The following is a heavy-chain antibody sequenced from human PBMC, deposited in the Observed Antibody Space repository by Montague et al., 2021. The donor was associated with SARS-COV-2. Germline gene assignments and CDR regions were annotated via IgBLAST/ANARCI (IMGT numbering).Heavy chain of an antibody. J-gene: IGHJ3*01. CDR2: IYYTGNT. Sequence: SETLSLTCTVSGGSITNSIDYWAWIRQPPGKGLEWIGSIYYTGNTYYNPSLKSRVTISVVTSKNQFTLKLSSVTAAETAVYYCARLRRYFDSSGSPSAFDFWGQGTKVTVSS. CDR3: ARLRRYFDSSGSPSAFDF. CDR1: GGSITNSIDY. D-gene: IGHD3-22*01. V-gene: IGHV4-39*01.